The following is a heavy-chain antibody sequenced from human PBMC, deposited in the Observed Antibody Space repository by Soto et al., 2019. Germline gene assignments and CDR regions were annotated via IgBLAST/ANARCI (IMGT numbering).Heavy chain of an antibody. CDR3: ARGVGRHDAFDI. D-gene: IGHD1-26*01. J-gene: IGHJ3*02. CDR1: GGTFSSYT. CDR2: IIPILGIA. Sequence: QVQLVQSGAEVKKPGSSVKVSCKASGGTFSSYTISWVRQAPGQGLEWMGRIIPILGIANYAQKFQGRVTITADKSTSTAYMELSSLRSEDTAVYYCARGVGRHDAFDIWGQGTMVTVSS. V-gene: IGHV1-69*02.